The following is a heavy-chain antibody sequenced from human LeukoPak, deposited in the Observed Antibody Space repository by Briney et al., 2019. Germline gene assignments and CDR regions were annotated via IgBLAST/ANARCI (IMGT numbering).Heavy chain of an antibody. CDR3: ARDAEMSVTRRYYYGMDV. V-gene: IGHV4-4*07. D-gene: IGHD2-21*02. Sequence: SETLSLTCTVSGGSISSYYWSWIRQPAGKGLEWIGRIYTSGSTNYNPSLKSRVTMSVDTSKNQFSLKLSSVTAADTAVYYCARDAEMSVTRRYYYGMDVWGQGTTVTVSS. CDR1: GGSISSYY. CDR2: IYTSGST. J-gene: IGHJ6*02.